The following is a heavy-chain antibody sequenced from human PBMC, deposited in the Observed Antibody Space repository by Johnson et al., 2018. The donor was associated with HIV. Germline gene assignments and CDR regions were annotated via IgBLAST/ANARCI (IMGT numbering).Heavy chain of an antibody. CDR1: GFTFSSYD. CDR3: AKPPSMGADAFDI. CDR2: ISYDGTDK. Sequence: QELLVESGGGVVQPGRSLRLSCAASGFTFSSYDMHWVRQAPGKGMDWVAFISYDGTDKYYADSVTGRFNISRDNSKNALYLQMNSLRSEDTAVYYCAKPPSMGADAFDIWGQGTMVTVSS. D-gene: IGHD3-16*01. J-gene: IGHJ3*02. V-gene: IGHV3-30*18.